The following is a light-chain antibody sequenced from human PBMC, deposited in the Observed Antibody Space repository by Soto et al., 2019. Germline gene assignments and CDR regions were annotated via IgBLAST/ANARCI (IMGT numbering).Light chain of an antibody. J-gene: IGKJ4*01. CDR3: QQADSFPLT. CDR1: QSISIW. CDR2: GAS. V-gene: IGKV1-12*01. Sequence: DIQMTQSPSALSASIGDRVTITCRASQSISIWLAWYQQKPGKAPKLLIYGASTLESGVPSRFSGRGSGTDFTLTISSLQPEDFATYFCQQADSFPLTFGGGTKVDIK.